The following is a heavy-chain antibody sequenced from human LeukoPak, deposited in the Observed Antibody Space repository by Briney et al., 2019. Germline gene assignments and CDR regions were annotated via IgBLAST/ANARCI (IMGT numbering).Heavy chain of an antibody. CDR1: GFTFSSYG. D-gene: IGHD5-12*01. CDR2: ISYDGSNK. J-gene: IGHJ3*02. V-gene: IGHV3-30*18. CDR3: AKAFVRADIVAHDAFDI. Sequence: GGSLRLSCAASGFTFSSYGMHWVRQAPGKGLEWVAVISYDGSNKYYADPVKGRFTISRDNSKNTLYLQMNSLRAEDTAVYYCAKAFVRADIVAHDAFDIWGQGTMVTVSS.